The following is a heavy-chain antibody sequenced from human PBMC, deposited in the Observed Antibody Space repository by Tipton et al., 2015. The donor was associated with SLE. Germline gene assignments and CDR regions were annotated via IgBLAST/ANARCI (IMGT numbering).Heavy chain of an antibody. CDR2: IYYSRTT. CDR3: ARQGPPWDIALGGGDY. D-gene: IGHD2-8*02. V-gene: IGHV4-39*07. J-gene: IGHJ4*02. Sequence: TLSLTCTVSGASISSYYWSWIRQPPGKGLEWIGSIYYSRTTHYNSSLKSRVTISVDTSKNQFSLRLTSATAADTAVYYCARQGPPWDIALGGGDYWGQGTLVTVSS. CDR1: GASISSYY.